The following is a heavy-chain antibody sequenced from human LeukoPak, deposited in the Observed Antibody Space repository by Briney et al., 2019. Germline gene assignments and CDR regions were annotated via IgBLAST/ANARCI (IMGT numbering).Heavy chain of an antibody. Sequence: ASVKVSCKASGYTFTDYYMHWVRLAPGQGLEWMGWINPNSGGTKYAQKFQGRVTMTRDTSTSTVYMELSSLRSEDTAVYYCAWTTVATRWFDPWGQGTLVTVSS. V-gene: IGHV1-2*02. CDR3: AWTTVATRWFDP. CDR2: INPNSGGT. CDR1: GYTFTDYY. D-gene: IGHD4-23*01. J-gene: IGHJ5*02.